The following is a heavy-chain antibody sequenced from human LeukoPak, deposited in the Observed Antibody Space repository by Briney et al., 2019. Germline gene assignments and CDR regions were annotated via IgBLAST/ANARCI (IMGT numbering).Heavy chain of an antibody. CDR1: GGSISSSSYY. Sequence: SETLSLTCTVSGGSISSSSYYWGWIRQPPGKGLEWIGSIYYSGSTYYNPSLKSRVTISVDTSKNQFSLKLSSVTAADTAVYYCARERRDSSGRPFTPNWFDPWGQGTLVTVSS. CDR2: IYYSGST. D-gene: IGHD3-22*01. V-gene: IGHV4-39*07. J-gene: IGHJ5*02. CDR3: ARERRDSSGRPFTPNWFDP.